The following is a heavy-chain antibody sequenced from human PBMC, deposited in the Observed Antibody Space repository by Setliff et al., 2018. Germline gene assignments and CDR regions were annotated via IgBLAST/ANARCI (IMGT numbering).Heavy chain of an antibody. V-gene: IGHV3-23*01. J-gene: IGHJ6*02. Sequence: GGSLRLSCAASGFTFNTYAMSWVRQPLGKGLEWVSSISDTALGIFYADSVRGRFTISRDNAKNSLYLQMNNLRAEDTALYSCARDGVSYAMDVWGHGTTVTVSS. CDR3: ARDGVSYAMDV. CDR2: ISDTALGI. CDR1: GFTFNTYA.